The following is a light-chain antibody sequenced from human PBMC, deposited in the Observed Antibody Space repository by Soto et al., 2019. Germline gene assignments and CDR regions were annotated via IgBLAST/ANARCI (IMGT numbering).Light chain of an antibody. CDR3: QQYGRTPLT. CDR1: QSVKTF. V-gene: IGKV3-20*01. Sequence: LSQSPATVSLSPGERATLSCRASQSVKTFLVWYQQKPGQAPRLLIYEASNRASGIPARFSGSGSGADFTLTINRLEPEDFAVYFCQQYGRTPLTFGGGTKVDI. CDR2: EAS. J-gene: IGKJ4*01.